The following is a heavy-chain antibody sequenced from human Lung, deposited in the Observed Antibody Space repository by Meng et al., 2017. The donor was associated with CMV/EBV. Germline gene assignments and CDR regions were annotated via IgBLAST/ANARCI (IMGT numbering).Heavy chain of an antibody. Sequence: GGSXRLXCAASGFTFSSYAMHWVRQAPGKGLEWVANIRFDGTNKYHADSVKGRFTISRDNSKNTLYLQMNSLRAEDTAVYYCAKRGDSSGTYAMDVWGQGXTVTGS. CDR2: IRFDGTNK. V-gene: IGHV3-30*02. CDR1: GFTFSSYA. D-gene: IGHD3-22*01. CDR3: AKRGDSSGTYAMDV. J-gene: IGHJ6*02.